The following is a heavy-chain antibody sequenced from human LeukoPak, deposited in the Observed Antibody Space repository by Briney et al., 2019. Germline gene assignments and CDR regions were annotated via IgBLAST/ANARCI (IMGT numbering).Heavy chain of an antibody. Sequence: GGSLSLSCAASGFTFNSYPMTWLRQAPGKGLVWVSTIGSSAGDTHYALSVRGRFTIYRDTSKNSLYLQMNSLRAEYTAVYYCAKYYYTSGSSGGRVFDYWGQGTLVTVSS. D-gene: IGHD3-10*01. CDR1: GFTFNSYP. CDR2: IGSSAGDT. V-gene: IGHV3-23*01. J-gene: IGHJ4*02. CDR3: AKYYYTSGSSGGRVFDY.